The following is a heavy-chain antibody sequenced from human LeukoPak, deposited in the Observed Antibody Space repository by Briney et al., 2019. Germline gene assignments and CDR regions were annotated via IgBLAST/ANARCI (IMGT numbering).Heavy chain of an antibody. V-gene: IGHV3-30*03. CDR3: ARDRGGEFDY. D-gene: IGHD3-16*01. CDR1: GFTFSSYG. J-gene: IGHJ4*02. CDR2: ISYDGSNK. Sequence: GGSLRLSCAASGFTFSSYGMHWVRQAPGKGLEWVAVISYDGSNKYYADSVKGRFTISRDNAKNSLYLQMNSLRADDTAVFYCARDRGGEFDYWGQGTLVTVSS.